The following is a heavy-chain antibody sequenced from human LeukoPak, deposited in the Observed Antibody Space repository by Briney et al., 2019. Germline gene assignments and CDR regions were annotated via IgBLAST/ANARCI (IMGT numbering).Heavy chain of an antibody. V-gene: IGHV3-23*01. CDR1: GVTFSSYA. Sequence: SGSLRPSCAASGVTFSSYAMSWVRHAPGGGVEWGLAIGGSGGGTNYADSVKGRFTNSRDNSKNTLYLQMTGLRAEDTAIYYCAKTPETHYYDFSGYYYYFDYWGQGTLVTVSS. CDR2: IGGSGGGT. CDR3: AKTPETHYYDFSGYYYYFDY. D-gene: IGHD3-22*01. J-gene: IGHJ4*02.